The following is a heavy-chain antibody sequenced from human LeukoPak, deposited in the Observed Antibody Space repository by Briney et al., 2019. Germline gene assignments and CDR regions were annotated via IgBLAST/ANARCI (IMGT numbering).Heavy chain of an antibody. CDR3: AKGWSGYFRSPFDL. Sequence: GGSLRLSCAASGFAFNTYWMHWVRQAPGKGLEWVSVVTGDSGTIHYSDSVKGRFTISRGNSKNTLYLQMNNLRAEDTAVYYCAKGWSGYFRSPFDLWGQGTMVTVSS. V-gene: IGHV3-23*01. CDR1: GFAFNTYW. CDR2: VTGDSGTI. D-gene: IGHD3-3*01. J-gene: IGHJ3*01.